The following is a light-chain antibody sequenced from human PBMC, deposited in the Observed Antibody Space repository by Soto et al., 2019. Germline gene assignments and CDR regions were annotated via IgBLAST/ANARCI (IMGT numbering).Light chain of an antibody. CDR3: EQFGSSPRT. CDR1: QSVSSTY. V-gene: IGKV3-20*01. CDR2: GAS. J-gene: IGKJ1*01. Sequence: VLTQSPGTLSLSPGARATLSCRSSQSVSSTYLAWYQLKPGQAPRLLIYGASSRATGIPDRFSGSGSGTDGTLTSSRLEPEDFAVYYCEQFGSSPRTFGQGTKVEI.